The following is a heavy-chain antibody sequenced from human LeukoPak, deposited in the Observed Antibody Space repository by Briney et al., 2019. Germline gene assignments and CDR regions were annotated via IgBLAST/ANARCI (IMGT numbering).Heavy chain of an antibody. Sequence: GGSLRLSCAASGFTFSSFWMHWVRQSPGEALVWVSGMNSDGSSPNYVDSVKGRFTISRDNAKNEFYLQMNSLRADDSAVYYCARGGYGAHMGWGQGILVSVSS. J-gene: IGHJ4*02. CDR3: ARGGYGAHMG. D-gene: IGHD4-17*01. CDR2: MNSDGSSP. CDR1: GFTFSSFW. V-gene: IGHV3-74*01.